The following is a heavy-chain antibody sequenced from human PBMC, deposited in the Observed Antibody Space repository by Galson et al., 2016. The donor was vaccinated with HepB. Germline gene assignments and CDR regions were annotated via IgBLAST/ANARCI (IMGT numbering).Heavy chain of an antibody. CDR2: ITIDGSTT. V-gene: IGHV3-74*01. CDR3: AGVPSGKRLDY. J-gene: IGHJ4*02. Sequence: SLRLSCAASGFTFSNYWMHWVRQAPGKGLVWVSHITIDGSTTTYADSVKGRFTISRDNSRNTLYLQMNSLRADDTAVYYCAGVPSGKRLDYWGQGTLVTV. CDR1: GFTFSNYW. D-gene: IGHD4-23*01.